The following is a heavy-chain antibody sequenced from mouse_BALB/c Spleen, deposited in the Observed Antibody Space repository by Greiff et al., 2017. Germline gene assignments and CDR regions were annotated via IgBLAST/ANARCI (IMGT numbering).Heavy chain of an antibody. Sequence: VMLVESGPGLVAPSQSLSITCTVSGFSLTSYGVHWVRQPPGKGLEWLGVIWAGGSTNYNSALMSRLSISKDNSKSQVFLKMNSLQTDDTAMYYCASNDYPAWFAYWGQGTLVTVSA. CDR3: ASNDYPAWFAY. CDR1: GFSLTSYG. CDR2: IWAGGST. J-gene: IGHJ3*01. V-gene: IGHV2-9*02. D-gene: IGHD2-4*01.